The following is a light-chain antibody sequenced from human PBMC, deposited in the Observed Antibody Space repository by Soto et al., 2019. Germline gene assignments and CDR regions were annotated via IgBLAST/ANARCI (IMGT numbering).Light chain of an antibody. CDR3: QQYVTSPPK. J-gene: IGKJ1*01. CDR1: QSVSSSY. V-gene: IGKV3-20*01. Sequence: EIVLTQSPGTLSVSPWERATLSCRASQSVSSSYLAWYHQKPGQAPRLLIYGASSRATGIPDRFSGSGSGTDFTLTISRLEPEDFAVYYCQQYVTSPPKFGQGTKVDIK. CDR2: GAS.